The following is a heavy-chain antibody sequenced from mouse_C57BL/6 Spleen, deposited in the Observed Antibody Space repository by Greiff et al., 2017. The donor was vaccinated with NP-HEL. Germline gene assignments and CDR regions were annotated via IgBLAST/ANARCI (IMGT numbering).Heavy chain of an antibody. CDR1: GYTFTSYW. CDR3: ARREYYGSSPDY. CDR2: VYPSDSET. Sequence: QVQLKQPGAELVRPGSSVKLSCKASGYTFTSYWMDWVKQRPGQGLEWIGNVYPSDSETHYNQKFKDKATLTVDKSSSTAYMQLSSLTSEDSAVYYCARREYYGSSPDYWGQGTTLTVSS. V-gene: IGHV1-61*01. J-gene: IGHJ2*01. D-gene: IGHD1-1*01.